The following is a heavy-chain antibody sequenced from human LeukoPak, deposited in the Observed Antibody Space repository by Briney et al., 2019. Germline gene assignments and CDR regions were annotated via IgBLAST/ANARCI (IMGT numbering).Heavy chain of an antibody. V-gene: IGHV4-4*07. D-gene: IGHD3-22*01. CDR2: IYTSGST. J-gene: IGHJ4*02. CDR3: AREGDSSGYYYANLGY. Sequence: PSETLSLTCTVSGGSISSYYWSWIRQPAGKGLEWIGRIYTSGSTNYNPSLKSRVTMSVDTSKNQFSLKLSSVTAADTAVYYCAREGDSSGYYYANLGYRGQGTLVTVSS. CDR1: GGSISSYY.